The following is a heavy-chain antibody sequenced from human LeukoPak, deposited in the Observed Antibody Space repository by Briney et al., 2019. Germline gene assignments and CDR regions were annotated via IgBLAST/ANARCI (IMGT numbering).Heavy chain of an antibody. Sequence: PGRSLRLSCAASGFTFDDYAMHWVRQAPGKGLEWVSGISWNSGSIGYADSVKGRFTISRDNAKNSLYLQMNSLRAEDTALYYCAKDGGLLWFGELSTYFDYWGQGTLVTVSS. V-gene: IGHV3-9*01. J-gene: IGHJ4*02. D-gene: IGHD3-10*01. CDR1: GFTFDDYA. CDR3: AKDGGLLWFGELSTYFDY. CDR2: ISWNSGSI.